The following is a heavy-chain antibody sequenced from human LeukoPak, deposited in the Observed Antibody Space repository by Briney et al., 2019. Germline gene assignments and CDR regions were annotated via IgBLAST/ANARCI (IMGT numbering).Heavy chain of an antibody. J-gene: IGHJ4*02. V-gene: IGHV4-59*01. CDR1: GGSICSYY. CDR3: ARLEYCSGGSCYPYYFDY. D-gene: IGHD2-15*01. Sequence: SETLSLTCTVSGGSICSYYWNWIPQPPGKGLEWIGEIYYSGSTNYNPSFKSRVTISVDTSKNQFSLKLSSVTATDTAVYYCARLEYCSGGSCYPYYFDYWGQGTLVTVSS. CDR2: IYYSGST.